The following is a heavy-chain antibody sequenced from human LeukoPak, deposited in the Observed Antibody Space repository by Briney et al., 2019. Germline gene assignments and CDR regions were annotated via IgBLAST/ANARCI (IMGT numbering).Heavy chain of an antibody. CDR3: ARVRGVAASLDY. J-gene: IGHJ4*02. V-gene: IGHV1-46*01. CDR2: INPSGGST. D-gene: IGHD6-19*01. Sequence: ASVKVSCKASGYTFTGYYMHWVRQAPGQGLEWMGIINPSGGSTIYAQKFQGRITMTWDTSTSKVYMELSSLRFEDTAVYYCARVRGVAASLDYWGQGTLVTVSS. CDR1: GYTFTGYY.